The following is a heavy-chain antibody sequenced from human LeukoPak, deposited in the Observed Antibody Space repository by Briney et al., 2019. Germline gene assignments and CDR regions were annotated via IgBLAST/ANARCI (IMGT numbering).Heavy chain of an antibody. CDR1: GFTFSSYA. D-gene: IGHD2-2*01. CDR3: ARDYCSSTSCYFPDSGMDV. Sequence: GGSLRLSCAASGFTFSSYAMHWVRQAPGKGLEWVAVISYDGSNEYYADSVKGRFTISRDNSKNTLFLQMNSLRAEDTAVYYCARDYCSSTSCYFPDSGMDVWGQGTTVTVSS. V-gene: IGHV3-30-3*01. CDR2: ISYDGSNE. J-gene: IGHJ6*02.